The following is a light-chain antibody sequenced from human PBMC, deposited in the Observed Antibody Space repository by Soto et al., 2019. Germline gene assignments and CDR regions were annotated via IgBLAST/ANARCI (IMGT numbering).Light chain of an antibody. V-gene: IGKV2-28*01. Sequence: DIVMTQSPLSLPVTPGEPASISCRSSQSLLHSNGYNYLDWYLQKPGQSPQLLIYLCSNRASGVPDRFSGSGSGTDFTLKISRVEAEDVGVYYCMQALQTPCTFGQGTKLEIK. CDR1: QSLLHSNGYNY. CDR3: MQALQTPCT. J-gene: IGKJ2*01. CDR2: LCS.